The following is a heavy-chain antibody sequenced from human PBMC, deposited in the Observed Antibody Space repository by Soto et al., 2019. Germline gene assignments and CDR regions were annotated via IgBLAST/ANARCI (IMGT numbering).Heavy chain of an antibody. CDR3: AREGAGNFDY. CDR1: GGSISSYY. J-gene: IGHJ4*02. CDR2: IYYSGST. V-gene: IGHV4-59*13. D-gene: IGHD3-16*01. Sequence: SETLSLTCTVSGGSISSYYWSWIRQPPGKGLEWIGYIYYSGSTNYNPSLKSRVTISVDTSKDQFSLKLSSVTAADTAVYYCAREGAGNFDYWGQGTLVTVSS.